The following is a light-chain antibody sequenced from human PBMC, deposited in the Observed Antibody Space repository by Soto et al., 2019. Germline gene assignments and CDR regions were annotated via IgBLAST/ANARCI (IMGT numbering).Light chain of an antibody. J-gene: IGKJ3*01. CDR2: AGS. CDR3: ERYKSVPFT. V-gene: IGKV1-27*01. Sequence: DIQMTQSPSSLSASVGARVTITCRASQGISNSLIWYQQKPGKAPKLLIYAGSTLYSGAPSRFSGSGSGTDFILTISSLQSGGFATDHCERYKSVPFTFGPGTKVDLQ. CDR1: QGISNS.